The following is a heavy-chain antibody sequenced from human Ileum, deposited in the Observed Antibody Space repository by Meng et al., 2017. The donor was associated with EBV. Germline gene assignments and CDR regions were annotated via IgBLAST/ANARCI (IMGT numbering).Heavy chain of an antibody. J-gene: IGHJ5*02. CDR3: TRGASGKFDR. D-gene: IGHD3-10*01. V-gene: IGHV3-74*01. CDR1: GFTFTDYW. CDR2: VDIDGTTS. Sequence: EGQLGESGGGLVQPGGSPVFSFAASGFTFTDYWMHGVRQAPGKGLVWVSRVDIDGTTSVYADSVRGRFTISRDNTKNMIYLQINRLRADDTAVYYCTRGASGKFDRWGQGTLVTVSS.